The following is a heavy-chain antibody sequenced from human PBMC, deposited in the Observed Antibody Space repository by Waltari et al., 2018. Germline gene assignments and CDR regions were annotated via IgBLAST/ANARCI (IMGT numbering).Heavy chain of an antibody. CDR2: IYSGGST. Sequence: QVQLEESGPGLVKPSETLSLTCSVSGDSLSSSTDYWGWIRQPPGKGPEWIGNIYSGGSTHYNPSLWSRVTISMDKSKDQFSLKLTSVTAADTGVYYCARRIGDRPNGWFDPWGQGTLVTVSS. V-gene: IGHV4-39*01. J-gene: IGHJ5*02. CDR1: GDSLSSSTDY. CDR3: ARRIGDRPNGWFDP.